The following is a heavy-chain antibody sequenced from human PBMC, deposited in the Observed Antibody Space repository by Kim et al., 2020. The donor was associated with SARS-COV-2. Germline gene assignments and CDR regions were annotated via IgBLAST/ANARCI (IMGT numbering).Heavy chain of an antibody. V-gene: IGHV4-31*03. Sequence: SETLSLTCTVSGGSISSGGYYWSWIRQHPGKGLEWIGYIYYSGSTYYNPSLKSRVTISVDTSKNQFSLKLSSVTAADTAVYYCARMGSGYYGFDYWGQGTLVTVSS. CDR3: ARMGSGYYGFDY. J-gene: IGHJ4*02. CDR1: GGSISSGGYY. D-gene: IGHD3-22*01. CDR2: IYYSGST.